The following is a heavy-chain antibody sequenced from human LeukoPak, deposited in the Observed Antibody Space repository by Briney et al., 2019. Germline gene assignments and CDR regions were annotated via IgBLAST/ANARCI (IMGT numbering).Heavy chain of an antibody. V-gene: IGHV4-39*01. CDR2: IYYSGST. D-gene: IGHD2-2*01. CDR3: ATIPCSSTSCYYRY. Sequence: PSETLSLTCIVSRGSISSSSYYWGWIRQPPGKGLEWIGSIYYSGSTCYNPSLKSRVTISVDTSKNQFSLKLSSVTAADTAVYYCATIPCSSTSCYYRYWGQGTLVTVSS. J-gene: IGHJ4*02. CDR1: RGSISSSSYY.